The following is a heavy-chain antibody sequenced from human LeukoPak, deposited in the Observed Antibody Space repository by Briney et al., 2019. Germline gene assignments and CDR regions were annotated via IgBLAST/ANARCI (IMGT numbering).Heavy chain of an antibody. CDR3: AREILAPGKTHDY. V-gene: IGHV3-74*01. J-gene: IGHJ4*02. CDR1: GFTFSNYW. Sequence: GGSLRLSCAASGFTFSNYWMHWVRQVPGKGLVWVSRINDDGSATFYADSVEGRFTISRDNAKNTLFLQMSSLRAEDTAVYFCAREILAPGKTHDYWGQGTLVTVSS. CDR2: INDDGSAT.